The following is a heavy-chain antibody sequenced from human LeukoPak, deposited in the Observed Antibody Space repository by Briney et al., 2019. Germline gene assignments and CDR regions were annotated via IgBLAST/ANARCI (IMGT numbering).Heavy chain of an antibody. D-gene: IGHD6-19*01. CDR1: GASISSGSYY. Sequence: PSQTLSLTCTVSGASISSGSYYWTWIRQPAGKGLEWIGRMHSSGRTSYSPSLKSRVTISVDTSKNQFSLKLSSVTAADTAMYYCARNAMYSSGWLHYYYMDVWGKGTTVTVSS. J-gene: IGHJ6*03. V-gene: IGHV4-61*02. CDR2: MHSSGRT. CDR3: ARNAMYSSGWLHYYYMDV.